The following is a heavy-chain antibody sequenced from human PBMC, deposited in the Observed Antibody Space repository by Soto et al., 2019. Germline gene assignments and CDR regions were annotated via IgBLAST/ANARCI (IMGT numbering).Heavy chain of an antibody. CDR3: ARVGLLRATILHTPPDS. J-gene: IGHJ4*02. CDR1: GFTFSTYW. CDR2: IKQDGGEK. Sequence: PGGSLRLSCAASGFTFSTYWMSWVRQAPGKGLEWVANIKQDGGEKYYVDSVKGRFTISRDNAKNSLYLQMNSLRAEDTAVYYCARVGLLRATILHTPPDSWGQGTLVTVSS. D-gene: IGHD2-2*02. V-gene: IGHV3-7*03.